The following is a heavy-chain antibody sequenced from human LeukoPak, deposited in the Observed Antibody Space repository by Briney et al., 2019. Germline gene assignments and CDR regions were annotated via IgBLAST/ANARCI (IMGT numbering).Heavy chain of an antibody. CDR1: GFTFSSYA. CDR3: ANRYCSGGSCYTFDY. D-gene: IGHD2-15*01. J-gene: IGHJ4*02. V-gene: IGHV3-23*01. CDR2: ISGSDGST. Sequence: GGSLRLSCAASGFTFSSYAMSWVRQAPGKGLEWVSAISGSDGSTYYADSVKGRFTISRDNSKNTLYLQMNSLRAEDTAIYYCANRYCSGGSCYTFDYWGQGTLVTVSS.